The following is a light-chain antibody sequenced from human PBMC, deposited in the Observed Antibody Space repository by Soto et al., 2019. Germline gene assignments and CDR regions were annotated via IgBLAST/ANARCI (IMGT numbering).Light chain of an antibody. CDR3: QQYYSYPLT. CDR1: QGISSY. CDR2: AAS. Sequence: AIRMTQSPSSLSASTGDRVTITCRASQGISSYLAWYQQKPGKAPKLLIYAASTLQSGVPSRFSGSGSGTDFTLTISCLQSEDFATDYCQQYYSYPLTFGPGNTVDIK. V-gene: IGKV1-8*01. J-gene: IGKJ3*01.